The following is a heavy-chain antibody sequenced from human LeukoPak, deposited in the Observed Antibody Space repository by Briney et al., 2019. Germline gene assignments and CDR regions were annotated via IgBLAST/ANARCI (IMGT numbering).Heavy chain of an antibody. V-gene: IGHV4-59*01. CDR2: IYYSGST. J-gene: IGHJ4*02. Sequence: SETLSLTFTVSGGSISSYYWSWIRQPPGKGLEWIGYIYYSGSTNYNPSLKSRVTISVDTSKNQFSLKLSSVTAADTAVYYCARSIVVVPAATYYFDYWGQGTLVTVSS. CDR3: ARSIVVVPAATYYFDY. CDR1: GGSISSYY. D-gene: IGHD2-2*01.